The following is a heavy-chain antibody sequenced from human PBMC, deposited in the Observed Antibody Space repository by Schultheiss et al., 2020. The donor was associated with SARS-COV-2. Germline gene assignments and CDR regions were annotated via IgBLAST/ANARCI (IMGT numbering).Heavy chain of an antibody. Sequence: SETLSLTCAVSGGSISSGGYSWSWIRQPPGKGLEWIGYIYHSGSTYYNPSLKSRVTISVDTSKNQFSLKLSSVTAADTAVYYCARHGWLSLGNWFDPWGQGTLVTVSS. CDR3: ARHGWLSLGNWFDP. D-gene: IGHD3-22*01. CDR2: IYHSGST. CDR1: GGSISSGGYS. V-gene: IGHV4-30-2*03. J-gene: IGHJ5*02.